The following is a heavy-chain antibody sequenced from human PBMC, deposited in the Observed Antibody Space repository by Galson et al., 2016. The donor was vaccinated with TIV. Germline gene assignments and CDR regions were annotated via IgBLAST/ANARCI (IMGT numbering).Heavy chain of an antibody. CDR1: GDSLSELV. CDR3: ATVAWFPGLSLDN. D-gene: IGHD2/OR15-2a*01. V-gene: IGHV1-24*01. J-gene: IGHJ4*02. CDR2: FDPEVSKT. Sequence: SVKVSCKVSGDSLSELVMHWVRQGPGKGLEWMGGFDPEVSKTVYAQKFQGRLTMTADASRDTAYMELGSLTSEDTAVYYCATVAWFPGLSLDNWGQGTLVTVSS.